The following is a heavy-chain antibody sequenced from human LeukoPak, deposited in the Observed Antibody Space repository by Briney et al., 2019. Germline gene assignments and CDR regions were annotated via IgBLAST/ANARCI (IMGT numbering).Heavy chain of an antibody. D-gene: IGHD2-15*01. V-gene: IGHV7-4-1*02. CDR2: INTNTRNP. J-gene: IGHJ4*02. Sequence: ASVKVSCKASGYTFTRHAMNWVRQAPGQGLEWMGWINTNTRNPTYAQGFTGRFVFSLDTSINTAYLQINSLKPEDTAVYYCARGGFMGVVWGQGTLVTVSS. CDR3: ARGGFMGVV. CDR1: GYTFTRHA.